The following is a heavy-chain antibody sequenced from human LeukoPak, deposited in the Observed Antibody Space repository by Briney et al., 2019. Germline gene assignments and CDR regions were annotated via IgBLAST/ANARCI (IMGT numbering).Heavy chain of an antibody. V-gene: IGHV4-39*01. Sequence: SETLSLTCTVSGGSISSSSYYWGWIRQPPGKGLEWIGSIYYSGSTHYNPSLKSRVTISVDTSKNQFSLKLSSVTAADTAVYYCARHLYYYGSGSYYLFDYWGQGTLVTVSS. CDR1: GGSISSSSYY. CDR2: IYYSGST. J-gene: IGHJ4*02. CDR3: ARHLYYYGSGSYYLFDY. D-gene: IGHD3-10*01.